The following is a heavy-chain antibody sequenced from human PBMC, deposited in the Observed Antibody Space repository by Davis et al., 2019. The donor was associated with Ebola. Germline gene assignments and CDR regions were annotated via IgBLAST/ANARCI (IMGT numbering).Heavy chain of an antibody. CDR1: GFAVSTNY. CDR3: AGSFQR. Sequence: GESLKISCAASGFAVSTNYMSWVRQAPGKGLEWVSVIYSGGSTYYADSVKGRFTISRDNSKNTLYLQMNSLRAEDTAVYYCAGSFQRWGQGTLVTVSS. J-gene: IGHJ1*01. CDR2: IYSGGST. V-gene: IGHV3-53*01.